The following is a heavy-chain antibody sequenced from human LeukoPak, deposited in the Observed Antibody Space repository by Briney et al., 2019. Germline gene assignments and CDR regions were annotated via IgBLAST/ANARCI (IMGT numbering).Heavy chain of an antibody. Sequence: SETLSLTCTVSGGSISSGDYYWSWIRQPPGKGLEWIGEINHSGSTNYNPSLKSRVTISVDTSKNQFSLKLSSVTAADTAVYYCARVGTMIVVGLVDYWGQGTLVTVSS. J-gene: IGHJ4*02. CDR2: INHSGST. CDR3: ARVGTMIVVGLVDY. CDR1: GGSISSGDYY. V-gene: IGHV4-39*07. D-gene: IGHD3-22*01.